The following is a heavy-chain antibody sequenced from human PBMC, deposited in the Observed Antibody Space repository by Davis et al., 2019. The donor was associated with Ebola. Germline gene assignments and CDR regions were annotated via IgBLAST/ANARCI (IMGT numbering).Heavy chain of an antibody. CDR2: ININTGNP. CDR3: ARDTRFSGVTTSDY. Sequence: AASVKVSCKASGYSFTTYGMNWVRQAPGQGLEWMGWININTGNPTYAQGFTGRFVFSLDTSVSTAYLQISSLKAEDTAVYYCARDTRFSGVTTSDYWGQGTLVTVSS. D-gene: IGHD4-17*01. V-gene: IGHV7-4-1*02. CDR1: GYSFTTYG. J-gene: IGHJ4*02.